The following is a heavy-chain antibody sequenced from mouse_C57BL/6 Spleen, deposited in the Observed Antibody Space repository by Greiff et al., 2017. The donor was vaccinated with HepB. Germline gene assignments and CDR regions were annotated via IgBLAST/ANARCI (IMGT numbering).Heavy chain of an antibody. CDR1: GYSITSGYY. Sequence: DVKLQESGPGLVKPSQSLSLTCSVTGYSITSGYYWNWIRQFPGNKLEWMGYISYDGSNNYNPSLKNRISITRDTSKNQFFLKLNSVTTEDTATYYCAREGRDSSGFFAYWGQGTLVTVSA. J-gene: IGHJ3*01. CDR2: ISYDGSN. V-gene: IGHV3-6*01. CDR3: AREGRDSSGFFAY. D-gene: IGHD3-2*02.